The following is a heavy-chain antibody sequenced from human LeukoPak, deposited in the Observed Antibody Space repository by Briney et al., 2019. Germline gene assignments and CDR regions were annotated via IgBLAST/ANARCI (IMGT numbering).Heavy chain of an antibody. V-gene: IGHV1-18*01. J-gene: IGHJ4*02. Sequence: ASVKVSCKASGYTFSSYGISWVRQAPGQGLEWTGWISAYNGNTNYARKLQGRVTMTTDTSTSTAYMELRSLRSDDTAVYYCARVYSFGYEGYFDYWGQGTLVTVSS. CDR1: GYTFSSYG. CDR3: ARVYSFGYEGYFDY. CDR2: ISAYNGNT. D-gene: IGHD5-18*01.